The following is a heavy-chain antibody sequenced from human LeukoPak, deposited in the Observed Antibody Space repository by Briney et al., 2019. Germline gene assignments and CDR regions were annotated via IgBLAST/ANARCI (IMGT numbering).Heavy chain of an antibody. V-gene: IGHV1-8*03. CDR2: MNHNRGNT. CDR3: ARVRAAAGSKGYYFDY. CDR1: GYTFTSYD. D-gene: IGHD6-13*01. J-gene: IGHJ4*02. Sequence: AASVKVSCKASGYTFTSYDINWVRQASGQGLEWVGWMNHNRGNTGYAQKFQGRVTITRNTSISTAYMELSSLRSEDTAVYYCARVRAAAGSKGYYFDYWGQGTLVTVSS.